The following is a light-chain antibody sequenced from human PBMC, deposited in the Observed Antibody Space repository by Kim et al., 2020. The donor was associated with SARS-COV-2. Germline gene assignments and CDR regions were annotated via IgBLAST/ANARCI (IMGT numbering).Light chain of an antibody. J-gene: IGLJ3*02. CDR2: DDY. V-gene: IGLV1-51*01. Sequence: GQKVTISCSGSSFNIASNSVSWYQQLPGTAPKLLIYDDYKLPSGIPDRISGSKSGTSATLGITGLQTGDEADYYCGTWDSSLSGVVFGGGTQLTVL. CDR1: SFNIASNS. CDR3: GTWDSSLSGVV.